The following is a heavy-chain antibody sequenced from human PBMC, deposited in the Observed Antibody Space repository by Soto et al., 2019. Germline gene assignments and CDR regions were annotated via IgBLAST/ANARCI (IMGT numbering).Heavy chain of an antibody. V-gene: IGHV3-13*01. J-gene: IGHJ3*02. D-gene: IGHD1-1*01. CDR2: IGTGGDT. Sequence: ESGGGLVQPGGSLRLSCAASGFTFSGSDMNWVRHTRGKGLEWVSGIGTGGDTYYADSVRGRFTISREDAKDSLYLQMNSLRVEDTAVYYCVRETGFTATSDAFNIWGQGTMVTVSS. CDR3: VRETGFTATSDAFNI. CDR1: GFTFSGSD.